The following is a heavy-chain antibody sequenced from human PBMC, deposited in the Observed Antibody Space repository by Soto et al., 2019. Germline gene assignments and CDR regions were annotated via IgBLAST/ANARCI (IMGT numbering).Heavy chain of an antibody. CDR2: IIPIFGTA. D-gene: IGHD1-1*01. CDR1: GGTFSSYA. Sequence: AVKVSCHASGGTFSSYAISWVRQAPGQGLEWMGGIIPIFGTANYAQKFQGRVTITADESTSTAYMELSSLRSEDTAVYYCARGVQLVPDAFDIWGQGTMVTVSS. V-gene: IGHV1-69*13. CDR3: ARGVQLVPDAFDI. J-gene: IGHJ3*02.